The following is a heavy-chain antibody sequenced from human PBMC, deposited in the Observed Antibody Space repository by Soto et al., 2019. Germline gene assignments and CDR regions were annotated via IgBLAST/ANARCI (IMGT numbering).Heavy chain of an antibody. CDR2: IYHSGST. V-gene: IGHV4-4*02. CDR1: GGSISSSNW. D-gene: IGHD2-15*01. Sequence: QVQLQESGPGLVKPSGTLSLTCAVSGGSISSSNWWNWVRQPPGKGLEWIGEIYHSGSTNYNPSLKSRATLAPDKSKHQFSLKLSSVTGADTAVYYCARALPPTNYYGMDVWGQGTTVTVSS. CDR3: ARALPPTNYYGMDV. J-gene: IGHJ6*02.